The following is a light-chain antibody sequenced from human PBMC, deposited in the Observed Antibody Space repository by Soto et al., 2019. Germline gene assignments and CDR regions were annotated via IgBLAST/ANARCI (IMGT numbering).Light chain of an antibody. Sequence: EILLTQSPGTLSLSPGERATLSCRASQSVSNNFLAWYQQKPGQPPRLLIYGASWRATGIPDRFSGSGSGTEFPLTVSRLEPENFAVYYCQQYSSSPRTFGQGTKVEVK. CDR3: QQYSSSPRT. V-gene: IGKV3-20*01. CDR2: GAS. CDR1: QSVSNNF. J-gene: IGKJ1*01.